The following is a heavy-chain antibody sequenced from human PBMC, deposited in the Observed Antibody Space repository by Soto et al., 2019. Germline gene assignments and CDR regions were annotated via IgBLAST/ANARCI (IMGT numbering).Heavy chain of an antibody. Sequence: QVELVQSGAEVKKPGASVKVSCKAAGYTFTSYYMHWVRQAPGQGLEWMGFINPSGGITTYAQKFQARVTMTSDTSTSTVYMELRTLKYEATAFYYCARRSIFTWSDAFDIWGQGTMVTVSA. J-gene: IGHJ3*02. D-gene: IGHD3-3*01. CDR2: INPSGGIT. CDR3: ARRSIFTWSDAFDI. V-gene: IGHV1-46*01. CDR1: GYTFTSYY.